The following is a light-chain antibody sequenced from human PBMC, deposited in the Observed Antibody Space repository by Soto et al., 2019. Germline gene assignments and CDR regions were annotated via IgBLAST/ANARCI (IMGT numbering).Light chain of an antibody. V-gene: IGLV2-14*03. CDR1: SSDIGGYND. CDR3: SSYSSSSTLV. CDR2: DVS. J-gene: IGLJ3*02. Sequence: QSALTQPASVSGSPGQSITISCTGSSSDIGGYNDVSWYQQHPGRAPKLIFYDVSNRPSGVSNRFSGSKSGSTASLTISGLQAEDEADYYCSSYSSSSTLVFGGGTKLTVL.